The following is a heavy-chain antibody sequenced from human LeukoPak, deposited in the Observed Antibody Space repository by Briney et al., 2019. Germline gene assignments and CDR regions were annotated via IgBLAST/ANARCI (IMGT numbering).Heavy chain of an antibody. V-gene: IGHV3-21*04. J-gene: IGHJ6*02. Sequence: PGGSLRLSCAASGFTFSSYSMNWVRQAPGKGLEWVSSISSSSSYIYYADSVKGRFTISRDNAKNSLYLQMNSLRAEDTAVYYCARTQAVTIFGVVTLGYYGMDVWGQGATVTVSS. D-gene: IGHD3-3*01. CDR1: GFTFSSYS. CDR3: ARTQAVTIFGVVTLGYYGMDV. CDR2: ISSSSSYI.